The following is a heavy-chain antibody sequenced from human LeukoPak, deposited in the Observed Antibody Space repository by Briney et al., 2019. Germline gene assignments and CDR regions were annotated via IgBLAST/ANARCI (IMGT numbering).Heavy chain of an antibody. J-gene: IGHJ4*02. Sequence: ASVKVSCKASGYTFTSYGIRWVRQAPGQGLEWMGRISANSGNTSYAQKFQGRVTMTTDTSTSTAYVELRSLRADDAAVYYSARVSGVPAANAYYWGQGALVTVSS. D-gene: IGHD2-2*01. CDR3: ARVSGVPAANAYY. V-gene: IGHV1-18*04. CDR2: ISANSGNT. CDR1: GYTFTSYG.